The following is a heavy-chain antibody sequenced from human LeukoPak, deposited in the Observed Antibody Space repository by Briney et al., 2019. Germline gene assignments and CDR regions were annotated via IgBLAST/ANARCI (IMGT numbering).Heavy chain of an antibody. CDR1: GGSFSGYY. CDR3: ARMRRIWNSSSWYSHWFDP. D-gene: IGHD6-13*01. V-gene: IGHV4-34*01. CDR2: INHSGST. J-gene: IGHJ5*02. Sequence: PSETLSLTCAVYGGSFSGYYWSWIRQPPGKGLEWIGEINHSGSTNYNPSLKSRVTISVDTSKNQFSLKRSSGSAAGTAGYYCARMRRIWNSSSWYSHWFDPWGQGTLVTVSS.